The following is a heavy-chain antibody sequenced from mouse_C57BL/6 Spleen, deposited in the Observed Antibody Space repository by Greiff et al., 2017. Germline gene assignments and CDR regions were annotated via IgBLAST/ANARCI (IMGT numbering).Heavy chain of an antibody. CDR2: IYPGDGDT. J-gene: IGHJ2*01. CDR1: GYAFSSYW. D-gene: IGHD1-1*01. Sequence: VKLVESGAELVKPGASVKISCKASGYAFSSYWMNWVKQRPGKGLEWIGQIYPGDGDTNYNGKFKGKATLTADKSSSTAYMQLSSLTSEDSAVYFCARAVVATKAFDYWGQGTTLTVSS. V-gene: IGHV1-80*01. CDR3: ARAVVATKAFDY.